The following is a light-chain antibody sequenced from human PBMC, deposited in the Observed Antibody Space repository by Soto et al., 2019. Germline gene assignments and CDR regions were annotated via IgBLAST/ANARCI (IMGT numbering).Light chain of an antibody. J-gene: IGKJ4*01. Sequence: EIVMTQSPATLSVSPGERATLSCRASQSVSSNLVWYQQKPDQAPRLLIYSASARATGVPARFSGSGSGTEFTLASRSLHSEPFAVYYCQQYDTWPLTFAGGTKVEIK. CDR3: QQYDTWPLT. CDR1: QSVSSN. V-gene: IGKV3-15*01. CDR2: SAS.